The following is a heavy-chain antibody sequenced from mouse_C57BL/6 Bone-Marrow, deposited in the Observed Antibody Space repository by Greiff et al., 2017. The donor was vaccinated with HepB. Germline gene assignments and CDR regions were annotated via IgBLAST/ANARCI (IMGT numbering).Heavy chain of an antibody. J-gene: IGHJ2*01. CDR2: IDPEDGDT. CDR3: TTAHYYYDVYYFDY. D-gene: IGHD2-4*01. Sequence: DVKLQESGAELVRPGASVKLSCTASGFNIKDYYMHWVKQRPEQGLEWIGRIDPEDGDTEYAPKFQGKATMTADTSSNTAYLQLSSLTSEDTAVYYCTTAHYYYDVYYFDYWGQGTTLTVSS. CDR1: GFNIKDYY. V-gene: IGHV14-1*01.